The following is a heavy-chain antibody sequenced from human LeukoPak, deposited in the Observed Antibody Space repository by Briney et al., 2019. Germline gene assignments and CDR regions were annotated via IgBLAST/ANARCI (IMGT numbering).Heavy chain of an antibody. D-gene: IGHD4-23*01. CDR1: GGTFSSYA. CDR3: ARRSNGGNSAYWFAP. Sequence: ASVKVSCKASGGTFSSYAISWVRQAPGQGLEWMGGIVPIFGTANYAQKFQGRVTITTDESTSTAYMAKSSLSSEDTAVSSCARRSNGGNSAYWFAPWGQGTLVTVSS. J-gene: IGHJ5*02. CDR2: IVPIFGTA. V-gene: IGHV1-69*05.